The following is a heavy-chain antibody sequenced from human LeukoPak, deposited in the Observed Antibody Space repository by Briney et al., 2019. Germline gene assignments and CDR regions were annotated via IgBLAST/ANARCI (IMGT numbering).Heavy chain of an antibody. V-gene: IGHV3-23*01. CDR2: ISGSGGST. J-gene: IGHJ4*02. CDR3: AKGKRGAQALSAFDY. D-gene: IGHD3-16*02. Sequence: PGGSLRLSCAASGFTFSSYAMSWVRQAPGKGLEWVSAISGSGGSTYYADSVKGRFTISRDNSKNTLYLHMNGLRAEDTAVYYCAKGKRGAQALSAFDYWGQGTLVTVSS. CDR1: GFTFSSYA.